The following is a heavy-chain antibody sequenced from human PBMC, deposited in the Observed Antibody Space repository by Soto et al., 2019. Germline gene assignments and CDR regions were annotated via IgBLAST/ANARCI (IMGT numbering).Heavy chain of an antibody. Sequence: QITLKESGPTLVKPTQTLTLTCTFSGFSLSTSGVGVGWIRQPPGKALEWLAVIYWDDSYHYSPSLRSRLTITKDTSKNHVVLTMTNMDPVDTATYYCAHKGYGDYPLDYWCQVTLVTVSS. V-gene: IGHV2-5*02. J-gene: IGHJ4*02. D-gene: IGHD4-17*01. CDR1: GFSLSTSGVG. CDR3: AHKGYGDYPLDY. CDR2: IYWDDSY.